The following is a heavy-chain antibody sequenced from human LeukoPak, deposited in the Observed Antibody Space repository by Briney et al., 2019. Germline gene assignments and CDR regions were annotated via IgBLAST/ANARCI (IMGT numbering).Heavy chain of an antibody. CDR2: IIPIFGTA. CDR1: GGTFSSYA. Sequence: SVKVSCKASGGTFSSYAISWVRQAPGQGLEWMGGIIPIFGTANYAQKFQGRVTITADESTSTAYMELSSLRSEDTAVYYCAHTMVRGVIRRGTLDYWGQGTLVTVSS. V-gene: IGHV1-69*13. CDR3: AHTMVRGVIRRGTLDY. D-gene: IGHD3-10*01. J-gene: IGHJ4*02.